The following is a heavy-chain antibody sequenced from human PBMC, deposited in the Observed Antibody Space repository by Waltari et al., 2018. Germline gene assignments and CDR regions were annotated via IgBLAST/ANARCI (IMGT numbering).Heavy chain of an antibody. D-gene: IGHD3-10*01. V-gene: IGHV1-8*01. CDR1: GYTFTSYD. CDR3: ARGGTYYYGSGSYDY. J-gene: IGHJ4*02. CDR2: RNPNWGNT. Sequence: QVQLVQSGAEVKKPGASVKVSCKASGYTFTSYDINWVRQATGQGLEWMGWRNPNWGNTGNAQKFQCRGTMTRNTSISTAYMELSSLRSEDTAVYYCARGGTYYYGSGSYDYWGQGTLVTVSS.